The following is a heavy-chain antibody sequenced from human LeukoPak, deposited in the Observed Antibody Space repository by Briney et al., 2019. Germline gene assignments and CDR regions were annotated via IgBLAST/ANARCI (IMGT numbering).Heavy chain of an antibody. J-gene: IGHJ6*03. V-gene: IGHV4-4*07. CDR1: GGSISSYY. CDR3: ARDYSVDFWSGYPKYYYYYYMDV. Sequence: SETLSLTCTVSGGSISSYYWSWIRQPAGKGLERIGRIYTSGSTNYNPSLKSRVTMSVDTSKNQFSLKLSSVTAADTAVYYCARDYSVDFWSGYPKYYYYYYMDVWGKGTTVTVSS. D-gene: IGHD3-3*01. CDR2: IYTSGST.